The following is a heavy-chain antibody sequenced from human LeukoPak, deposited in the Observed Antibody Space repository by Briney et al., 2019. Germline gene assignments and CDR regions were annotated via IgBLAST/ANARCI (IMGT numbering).Heavy chain of an antibody. V-gene: IGHV1-46*01. D-gene: IGHD3-22*01. Sequence: ASVKVSCKASGYTFTSYYMHWVRQAPGQGLEWMGIINPSGGSTSYAQKFQGRVTMTRDTSTSTVYMELSSLRSEDTAVYYCARDYSGYYSAPTYNFDYWGQGTLVTVSS. CDR2: INPSGGST. CDR3: ARDYSGYYSAPTYNFDY. J-gene: IGHJ4*02. CDR1: GYTFTSYY.